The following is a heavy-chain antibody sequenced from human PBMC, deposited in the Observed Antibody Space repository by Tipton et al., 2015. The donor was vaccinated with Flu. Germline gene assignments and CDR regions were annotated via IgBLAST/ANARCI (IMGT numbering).Heavy chain of an antibody. J-gene: IGHJ6*02. V-gene: IGHV4-39*07. Sequence: TLSLTCTVSGDSISTTIYYWGWVRQPPGKGLEWIGSIYYSGTTYYNPSLKSRVTISVDSSKNEFSLTLASLTAADTAVYYCARDLWNDRRAYYYYSVDVWGQGP. CDR2: IYYSGTT. CDR3: ARDLWNDRRAYYYYSVDV. CDR1: GDSISTTIYY. D-gene: IGHD1-1*01.